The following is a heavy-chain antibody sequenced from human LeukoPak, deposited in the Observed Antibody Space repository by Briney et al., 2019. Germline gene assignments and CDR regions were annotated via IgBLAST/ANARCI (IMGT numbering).Heavy chain of an antibody. J-gene: IGHJ4*02. D-gene: IGHD3-10*01. Sequence: GGSLRLSCAASGFTFSSYAMSWVRQAPGKGLEWVSAIRGSGGSTYYADSVKGRFTISRDNSKNTLYLQMNSLRAEDTAVYYCAKAVLLWFGELRYYFDYWGQGTLVTVSS. V-gene: IGHV3-23*01. CDR1: GFTFSSYA. CDR2: IRGSGGST. CDR3: AKAVLLWFGELRYYFDY.